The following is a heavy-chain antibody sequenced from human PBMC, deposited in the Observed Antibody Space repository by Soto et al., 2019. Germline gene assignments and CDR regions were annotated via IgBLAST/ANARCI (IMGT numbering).Heavy chain of an antibody. J-gene: IGHJ4*02. CDR3: ARDQRGYGCFDY. CDR2: ISAYNGNT. V-gene: IGHV1-18*04. CDR1: GYTFTSYG. D-gene: IGHD5-18*01. Sequence: ASVKVSCKASGYTFTSYGISWVRQAPGQGLEWMGWISAYNGNTNYAQKLQGRVTMTTDTSTSTAYMELRSPRSDDTAVYYCARDQRGYGCFDYWGQGTLVTVSS.